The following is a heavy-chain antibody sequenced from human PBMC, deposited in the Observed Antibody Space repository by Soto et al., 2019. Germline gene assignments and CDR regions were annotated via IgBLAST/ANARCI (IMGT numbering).Heavy chain of an antibody. J-gene: IGHJ4*02. CDR2: ISYDGSNK. D-gene: IGHD3-9*01. Sequence: GGSLRLSCAASGFTFSSYGMHWVRQAPGKGLEWVAVISYDGSNKYYADSVKGRFTISRDNSKNTLYLQMNSLRAEDTAVYYCARSRFNYDILTGYYYSPYYFDYWGQGTLVTVSS. V-gene: IGHV3-30*03. CDR3: ARSRFNYDILTGYYYSPYYFDY. CDR1: GFTFSSYG.